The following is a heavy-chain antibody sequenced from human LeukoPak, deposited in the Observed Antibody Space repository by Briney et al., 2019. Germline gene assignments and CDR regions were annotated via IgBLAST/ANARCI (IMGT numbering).Heavy chain of an antibody. Sequence: PGGSLRLSCAASAASGFTFSSFIMNWVRQAPGKGLEWVSYISNGNSPIYYADSVKGRFTISRDNSKNTLYLQMNSLRAEDTAVYYCAKGEIAVADFDYWGQGTLVTVSS. CDR1: GFTFSSFI. V-gene: IGHV3-48*01. J-gene: IGHJ4*02. CDR2: ISNGNSPI. D-gene: IGHD6-19*01. CDR3: AKGEIAVADFDY.